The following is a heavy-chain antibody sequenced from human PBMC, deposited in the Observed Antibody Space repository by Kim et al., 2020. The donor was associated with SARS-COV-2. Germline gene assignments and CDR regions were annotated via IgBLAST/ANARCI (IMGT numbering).Heavy chain of an antibody. CDR2: ISYDGSNK. CDR3: AKDPQDIVVVPAASVPY. CDR1: GFTFSSYG. J-gene: IGHJ4*02. V-gene: IGHV3-30*18. D-gene: IGHD2-2*01. Sequence: GGSLRLSCAASGFTFSSYGMHWVRQAPGKGLEWVAVISYDGSNKYYADSVKGRFTISRDNSKNTLYLQMNSLRAEDTAVYYCAKDPQDIVVVPAASVPYWGQGTLVTVSS.